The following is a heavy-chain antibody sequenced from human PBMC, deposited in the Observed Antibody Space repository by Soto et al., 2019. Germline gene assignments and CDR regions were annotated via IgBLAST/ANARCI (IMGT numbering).Heavy chain of an antibody. Sequence: GGSLRLSCAASGFAFSSYWMSWVRQAPGKGLEWVANIKQDGSDKYYVDSVKGRFTISRDNAKNSLYLQMDSLRAEDTAVYYCATSAAAPGNYWGQGTLVTVSS. CDR1: GFAFSSYW. CDR3: ATSAAAPGNY. CDR2: IKQDGSDK. J-gene: IGHJ4*02. V-gene: IGHV3-7*01. D-gene: IGHD6-13*01.